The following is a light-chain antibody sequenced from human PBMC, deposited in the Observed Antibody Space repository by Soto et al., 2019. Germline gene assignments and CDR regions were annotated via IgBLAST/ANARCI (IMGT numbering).Light chain of an antibody. CDR3: QQSYGTSRT. J-gene: IGKJ2*01. Sequence: DIQMTQSPSSLSASIGDRVTITCRASQTIRSHLNWYQHKPGKAPKLLIFSASSLQFGVPSRFSGSGSGTDFTLSISALHPEDFATYYCQQSYGTSRTFGQGTRLEVK. CDR1: QTIRSH. CDR2: SAS. V-gene: IGKV1-39*01.